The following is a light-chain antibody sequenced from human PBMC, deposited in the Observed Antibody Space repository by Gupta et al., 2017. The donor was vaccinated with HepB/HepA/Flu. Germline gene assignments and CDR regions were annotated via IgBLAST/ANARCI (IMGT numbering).Light chain of an antibody. V-gene: IGLV2-11*01. CDR1: SSDIGDYNY. Sequence: QSALTQPRSVSGSPGQSVTISCTGTSSDIGDYNYVSWYQHHPGKAPKLMFYDVSERPSGVPDRFSGSKSGNTASLTISGLQAEDEADYYGSSYAGTYTLVFGGGTKLTVL. CDR2: DVS. J-gene: IGLJ3*02. CDR3: SSYAGTYTLV.